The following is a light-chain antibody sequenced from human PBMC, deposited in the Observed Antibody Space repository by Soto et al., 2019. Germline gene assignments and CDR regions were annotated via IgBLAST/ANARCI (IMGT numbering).Light chain of an antibody. CDR3: CSYAGSSTSYV. CDR1: SSDVGSYNY. CDR2: EVS. Sequence: LTQPASVSGSPGQSITISCTGTSSDVGSYNYVSWYQHHPGKAPKLMIYEVSNRPSGVSNRFSGSKSGNTASLTISGLQAEDEADYYCCSYAGSSTSYVFVTGTKVTVL. V-gene: IGLV2-23*02. J-gene: IGLJ1*01.